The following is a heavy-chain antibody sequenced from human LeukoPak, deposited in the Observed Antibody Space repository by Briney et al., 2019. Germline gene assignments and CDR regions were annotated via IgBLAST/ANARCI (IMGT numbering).Heavy chain of an antibody. CDR1: GGTFSSYA. V-gene: IGHV1-69*13. D-gene: IGHD3-22*01. J-gene: IGHJ3*02. CDR3: IGFYDSSGYRTDAFDI. Sequence: SVKVSCKASGGTFSSYAISWVRQAPGQGLEWMGGIIPIFGTANYALKFQGRVTITADESTSTAYMELSSLRPEDTAVYYCIGFYDSSGYRTDAFDIWGQGTMVTVSS. CDR2: IIPIFGTA.